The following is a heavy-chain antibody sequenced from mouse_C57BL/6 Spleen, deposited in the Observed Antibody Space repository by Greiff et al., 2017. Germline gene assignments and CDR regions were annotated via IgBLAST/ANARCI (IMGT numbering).Heavy chain of an antibody. CDR1: GYTFTSYW. J-gene: IGHJ4*01. V-gene: IGHV1-52*01. Sequence: QVQLQQPGAELVRPGSSVKLSCKASGYTFTSYWMHWVKQRPIQGLEWIGNIDPSDSETHYNQKFKDKATLTVDKSSSTAYMQLSSLTSEDSAVYYCARYGYDYAMDYWGQGTSVTFSS. CDR2: IDPSDSET. D-gene: IGHD2-2*01. CDR3: ARYGYDYAMDY.